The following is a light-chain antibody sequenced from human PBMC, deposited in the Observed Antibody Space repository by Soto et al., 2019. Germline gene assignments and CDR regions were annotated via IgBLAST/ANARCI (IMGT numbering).Light chain of an antibody. CDR2: AAS. CDR3: QQSYSTTRT. CDR1: QSISTY. V-gene: IGKV1-39*01. J-gene: IGKJ1*01. Sequence: DIQMTQSQSSLSASVGDRVTITCRASQSISTYLNWYQQKPGKAPKLLIYAASTLQSGVPSRFSGCGSGTDFTLTISSLQPEYVAAYYCQQSYSTTRTFGKGTQVEIK.